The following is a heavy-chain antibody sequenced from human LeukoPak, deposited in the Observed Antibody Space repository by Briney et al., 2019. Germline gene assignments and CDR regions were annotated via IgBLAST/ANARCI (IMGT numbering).Heavy chain of an antibody. CDR2: MNPNSGNT. CDR3: ATDLRIVGAHIFDY. D-gene: IGHD1-26*01. Sequence: ASVKVSCKASGYTFTSYDINWVRQATGQGLEWMGWMNPNSGNTGYAQKFQGRVTITRNTSISTAYMELSSLRSEDTAVYYCATDLRIVGAHIFDYWGQGTLVTVSS. V-gene: IGHV1-8*03. J-gene: IGHJ4*02. CDR1: GYTFTSYD.